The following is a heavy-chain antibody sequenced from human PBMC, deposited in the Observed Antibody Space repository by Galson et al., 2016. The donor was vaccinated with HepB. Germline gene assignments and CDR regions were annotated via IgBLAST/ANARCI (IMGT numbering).Heavy chain of an antibody. J-gene: IGHJ6*02. V-gene: IGHV4-34*01. CDR1: GGPFGGYY. CDR3: ARGLPRSYYGMDV. Sequence: ETLSLSCVVYGGPFGGYYWNWIRQPPGKGLEWIGEISHSGSTNYNPSLKSRLTISVHTSKNQFSLRLNSVTAADTAVYYCARGLPRSYYGMDVWGQGTTVTVSS. CDR2: ISHSGST.